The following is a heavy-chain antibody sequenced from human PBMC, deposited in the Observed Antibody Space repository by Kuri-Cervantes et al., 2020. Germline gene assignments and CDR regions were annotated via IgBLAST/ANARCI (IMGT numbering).Heavy chain of an antibody. D-gene: IGHD5-18*01. CDR2: IYSGGST. CDR1: GFTVSSNY. V-gene: IGHV3-53*05. J-gene: IGHJ4*02. Sequence: GGSLRLSCAASGFTVSSNYMSWVRQAPGKGLEWVSVIYSGGSTYYADSVKGRFTISRDNSKNTLYLQMNSLRAEDTAVYYCVKGDTAMAFLVDYWGQGTLVTVSS. CDR3: VKGDTAMAFLVDY.